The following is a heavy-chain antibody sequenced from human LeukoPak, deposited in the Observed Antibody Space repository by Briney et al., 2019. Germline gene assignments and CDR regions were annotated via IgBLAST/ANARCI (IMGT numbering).Heavy chain of an antibody. CDR1: GGTFSSYA. V-gene: IGHV1-69*05. D-gene: IGHD6-13*01. Sequence: SSVKVSCKAFGGTFSSYAISWVRQAPGQGLEWMGRIIPIFGTANYAQKFQGRVTITTDESTSTAYMELSSLRSEDTAVYYCARDSKSKYSSSWYAYYYYYMDVWGKGTTVTVSS. CDR3: ARDSKSKYSSSWYAYYYYYMDV. CDR2: IIPIFGTA. J-gene: IGHJ6*03.